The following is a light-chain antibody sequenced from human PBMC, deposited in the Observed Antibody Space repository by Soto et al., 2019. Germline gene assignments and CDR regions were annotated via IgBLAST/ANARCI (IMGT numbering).Light chain of an antibody. J-gene: IGKJ1*01. V-gene: IGKV3-20*01. CDR1: QSVSSSY. CDR2: CAS. CDR3: QQYGGSLRT. Sequence: EIVLTQSPGTLSLSPGERATLSCRASQSVSSSYLAWYQQKPGQAPRLLIYCASSRATGIPDRFSGSGSGADFTLTISRLEPEDFEVYYCQQYGGSLRTFGQGTKVEIK.